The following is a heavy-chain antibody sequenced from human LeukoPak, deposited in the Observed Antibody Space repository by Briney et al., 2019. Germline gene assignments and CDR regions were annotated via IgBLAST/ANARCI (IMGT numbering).Heavy chain of an antibody. CDR2: ISSSSSYI. V-gene: IGHV3-21*01. D-gene: IGHD1-26*01. Sequence: GGSLRLSCAASGFTFSSYSMNWVRQAPGKGLKWVSSISSSSSYIYYADSVKGRFTISRDNAKNSLYLQMNSLRAEDTAVYYCARDPLGVGATTGDWGQGTLVTVSS. J-gene: IGHJ4*02. CDR1: GFTFSSYS. CDR3: ARDPLGVGATTGD.